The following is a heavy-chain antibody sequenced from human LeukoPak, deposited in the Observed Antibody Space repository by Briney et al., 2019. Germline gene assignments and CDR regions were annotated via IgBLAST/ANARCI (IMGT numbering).Heavy chain of an antibody. V-gene: IGHV3-30*03. Sequence: PGGSLRLSCAASGFTFSSYGMHWVRGAPGKGLEWVAVISYDGSNKYYADSVKGRFTISRDNSKNTLYLQMGSLRAEDMAVYYCARVRWAGTWGDFAYWGQGTLVTVSS. CDR1: GFTFSSYG. J-gene: IGHJ4*02. D-gene: IGHD1-1*01. CDR3: ARVRWAGTWGDFAY. CDR2: ISYDGSNK.